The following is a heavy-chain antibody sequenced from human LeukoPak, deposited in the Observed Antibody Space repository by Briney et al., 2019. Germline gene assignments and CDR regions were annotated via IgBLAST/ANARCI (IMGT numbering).Heavy chain of an antibody. Sequence: PSETLSLTCVVSGYSISSGFYWGWIRQPPGKGLEWIGSIYHSGSTYYNPSLKSRVTISVDTSKNQFSLKLSSVTAADTAVYYCARRNYGVTALFDYWGQGTLVTVSS. V-gene: IGHV4-38-2*01. CDR2: IYHSGST. D-gene: IGHD4-17*01. J-gene: IGHJ4*02. CDR1: GYSISSGFY. CDR3: ARRNYGVTALFDY.